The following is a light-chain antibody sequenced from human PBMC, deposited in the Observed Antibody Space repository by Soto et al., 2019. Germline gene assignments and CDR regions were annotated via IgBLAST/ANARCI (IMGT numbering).Light chain of an antibody. V-gene: IGKV3-20*01. CDR1: QSVSSSY. J-gene: IGKJ4*01. Sequence: LRWAGEERRSRSCRDSQSVSSSYLAWYQQKPGQAPRVLIYGASSRATGIPDRFSGSGSGIDFTFTCSRREPADFAVYYFKQYGQLPVTIGGGTKVDNK. CDR2: GAS. CDR3: KQYGQLPVT.